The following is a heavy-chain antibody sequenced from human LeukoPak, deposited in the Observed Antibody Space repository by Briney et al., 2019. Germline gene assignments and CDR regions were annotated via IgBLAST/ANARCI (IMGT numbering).Heavy chain of an antibody. J-gene: IGHJ6*02. D-gene: IGHD3-3*01. Sequence: ASVKVSCKASGYTFTSYDINWVRQATGQGLEWMGWINPNSGGTNYAQKFQGRVTMTRDTSISTAYMELSRLRSDDTAAYYCASSLRFLERPDYYYYGMDVWGQGTTVTVSS. CDR1: GYTFTSYD. CDR3: ASSLRFLERPDYYYYGMDV. V-gene: IGHV1-2*02. CDR2: INPNSGGT.